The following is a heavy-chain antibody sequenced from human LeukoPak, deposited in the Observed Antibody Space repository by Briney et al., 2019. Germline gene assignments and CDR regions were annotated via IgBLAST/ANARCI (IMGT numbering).Heavy chain of an antibody. J-gene: IGHJ4*02. CDR3: AAQPDF. V-gene: IGHV4-38-2*02. Sequence: SETLSLTCTVSGYSISSGHYWGWIRQPPGKGLEWIGSIYHSGSTYYNPSLKSRVTMSVDTSKNQFSLKLTSVTAADTAVYYCAAQPDFWGQGTLVTVSS. CDR2: IYHSGST. CDR1: GYSISSGHY. D-gene: IGHD5-18*01.